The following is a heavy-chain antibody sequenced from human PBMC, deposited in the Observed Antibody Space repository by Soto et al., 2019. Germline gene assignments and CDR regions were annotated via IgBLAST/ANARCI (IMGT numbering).Heavy chain of an antibody. CDR2: ISGSGGST. D-gene: IGHD6-13*01. J-gene: IGHJ6*03. CDR3: ARILYSNTFYYYYMDV. V-gene: IGHV3-23*01. Sequence: EVQLLESGGGLVQPGGSLRLSCAASGFTFSSYAMSWVRQAPGKGLEWVSAISGSGGSTYYADSVKGRFTISRDNSKNTLYLQMNSLRAEDTAVYYCARILYSNTFYYYYMDVWGKGTTVTVSS. CDR1: GFTFSSYA.